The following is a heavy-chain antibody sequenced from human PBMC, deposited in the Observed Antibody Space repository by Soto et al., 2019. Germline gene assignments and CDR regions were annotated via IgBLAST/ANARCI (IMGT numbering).Heavy chain of an antibody. CDR1: GYTFTSYA. CDR3: ARGLDRAVAAADY. Sequence: ASVKVSCKASGYTFTSYAMHWVCQAPGQRLEWMGWINAGNGNTKYSQKFQGRVTITRDTSASTAYMELSSLRSEDTAVYYCARGLDRAVAAADYWGQGTLVTVSS. V-gene: IGHV1-3*01. J-gene: IGHJ4*02. D-gene: IGHD6-19*01. CDR2: INAGNGNT.